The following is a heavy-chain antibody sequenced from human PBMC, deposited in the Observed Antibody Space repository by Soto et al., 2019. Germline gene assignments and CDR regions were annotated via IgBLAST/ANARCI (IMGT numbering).Heavy chain of an antibody. CDR3: ARQAYCGGDCYPNDAFDI. Sequence: GESLKISCKGSGYIFTNSWIGWVRQMPGKGLEWMGIIYPGDSDTRYSPSFQGQVTISADKSISTAYLQWSSLKASDTAMYYCARQAYCGGDCYPNDAFDIWGQGTMVTVSS. CDR1: GYIFTNSW. CDR2: IYPGDSDT. D-gene: IGHD2-21*02. V-gene: IGHV5-51*01. J-gene: IGHJ3*02.